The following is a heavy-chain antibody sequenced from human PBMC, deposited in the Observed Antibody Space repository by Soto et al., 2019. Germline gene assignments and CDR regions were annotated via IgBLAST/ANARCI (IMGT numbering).Heavy chain of an antibody. CDR2: ISGSGGST. D-gene: IGHD3-22*01. Sequence: GGSLRLSCAASGFTFSSFAMIWVRQAPGKGLEWVSAISGSGGSTYSADSVKGRFTISRDNSKNTLYLQMNSLRAEDTAVYYCAKAPAGGIYYYDSSGYYPFDYWGQGTLVTVSS. V-gene: IGHV3-23*01. CDR1: GFTFSSFA. CDR3: AKAPAGGIYYYDSSGYYPFDY. J-gene: IGHJ4*02.